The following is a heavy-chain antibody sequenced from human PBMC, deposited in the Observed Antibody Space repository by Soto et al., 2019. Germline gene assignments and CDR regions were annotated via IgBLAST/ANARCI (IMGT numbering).Heavy chain of an antibody. Sequence: QITLKESGPTLVKPTQTLTLTCTFSGFSLSTSGVGVGWIRQPPGKALEWLALIYWSDEKRYSPSLSSRLTITKDTSKNQVVLTMTNMDPVDTATYYCAHRRAADYKGCFHYWGQGTLVTVSS. CDR1: GFSLSTSGVG. V-gene: IGHV2-5*01. J-gene: IGHJ4*02. D-gene: IGHD4-4*01. CDR3: AHRRAADYKGCFHY. CDR2: IYWSDEK.